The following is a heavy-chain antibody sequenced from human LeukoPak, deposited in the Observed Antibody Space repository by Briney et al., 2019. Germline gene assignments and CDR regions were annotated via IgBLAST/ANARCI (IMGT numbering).Heavy chain of an antibody. CDR2: ISSTSSYI. J-gene: IGHJ5*02. D-gene: IGHD2-15*01. V-gene: IGHV3-21*01. CDR1: ELSFSRYS. CDR3: ARDGEYCSGGSCYGA. Sequence: RGSLRLSRAASELSFSRYSMHWVCQAPGKGLEWVSSISSTSSYIYYADSVKGRFTISRDNAKNPLYLQMNSLRAEDTAVYYCARDGEYCSGGSCYGAWGQGTLVTVSS.